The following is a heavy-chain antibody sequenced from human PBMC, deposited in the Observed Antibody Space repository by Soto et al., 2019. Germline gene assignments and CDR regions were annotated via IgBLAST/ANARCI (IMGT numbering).Heavy chain of an antibody. J-gene: IGHJ6*02. CDR3: ARDREAITSWTYYYGMDV. CDR1: GFTFSSYS. CDR2: ISSSSSYI. D-gene: IGHD1-26*01. V-gene: IGHV3-21*01. Sequence: GGSLRLSCAASGFTFSSYSMNWVRQAPGKGLEWVSSISSSSSYIYYADSVKGRFTISRDNAKNSLYLQMNSLRAEDTAAYYCARDREAITSWTYYYGMDVWGQGTTVTVSS.